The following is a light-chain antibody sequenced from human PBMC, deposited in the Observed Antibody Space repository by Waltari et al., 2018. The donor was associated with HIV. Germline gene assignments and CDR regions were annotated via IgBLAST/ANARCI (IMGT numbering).Light chain of an antibody. CDR1: SSDVGGYNY. CDR3: CSYAGSYTLV. V-gene: IGLV2-11*01. Sequence: QSALTQPRSVSGSPGQSVTISCTGTSSDVGGYNYVSWYQQHPGKAPKLMIYDVSKRPSGVPDRSSGSKSGYTASLTISGLQAEDAADYYCCSYAGSYTLVFGGGTKLTVL. J-gene: IGLJ2*01. CDR2: DVS.